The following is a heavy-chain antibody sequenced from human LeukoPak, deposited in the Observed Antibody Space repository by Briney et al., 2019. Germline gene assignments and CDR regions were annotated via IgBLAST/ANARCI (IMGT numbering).Heavy chain of an antibody. D-gene: IGHD6-6*01. CDR1: GGSISSYY. J-gene: IGHJ4*02. CDR2: IYYSGST. V-gene: IGHV4-59*01. CDR3: AREGSIAGS. Sequence: SETLSLTCTVSGGSISSYYWSWIRQPPGKGLEWIGYIYYSGSTNYNPSLKSRVTISVDTSKNQFSLKLSSVTAADTAVYYCAREGSIAGSWGQGTLVTVSS.